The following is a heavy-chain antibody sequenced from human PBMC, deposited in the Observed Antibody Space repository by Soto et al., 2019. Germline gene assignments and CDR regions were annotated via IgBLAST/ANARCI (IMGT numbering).Heavy chain of an antibody. D-gene: IGHD5-18*01. CDR3: AKDQGPYSYGYKAEGYYYGMDV. V-gene: IGHV3-30*18. CDR2: ISYDGSNK. CDR1: GFTFSSYG. Sequence: GGSLRLSCAASGFTFSSYGMHWVRQAPGKGLEWVAVISYDGSNKYYADSVKGRFTISRDNSKNTLYLQMNSLRAEDTAVYYCAKDQGPYSYGYKAEGYYYGMDVWGQGTTVTVSS. J-gene: IGHJ6*02.